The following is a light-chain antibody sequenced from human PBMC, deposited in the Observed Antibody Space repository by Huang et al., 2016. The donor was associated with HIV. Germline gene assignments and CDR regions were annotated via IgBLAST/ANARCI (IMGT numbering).Light chain of an antibody. CDR2: GAS. V-gene: IGKV1-27*01. CDR3: QKYSNDPRA. J-gene: IGKJ1*01. CDR1: QGIRNF. Sequence: DIQMTQSPSSLSASVGDRFTIPSRASQGIRNFVAWYQQKPGKPPKLLIYGASTLESGVPSRCSGGGSGTEFTLTSRSLQTEDVATYYCQKYSNDPRAFGQGTRVDIK.